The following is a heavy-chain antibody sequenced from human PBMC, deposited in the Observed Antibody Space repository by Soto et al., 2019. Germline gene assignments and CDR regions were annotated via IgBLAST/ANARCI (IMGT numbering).Heavy chain of an antibody. CDR3: ARSPLRPYGMDV. J-gene: IGHJ6*02. Sequence: QVQLVQSGAEVKKPGSSVKVSCKASGGTFSSYTIGWVRQAPGQGLEWMGRIIPILGIANYAQKFQGRVTITADKATSTAYMELSSLRSEDTAMYYCARSPLRPYGMDVWGQRTTVTVSS. CDR2: IIPILGIA. CDR1: GGTFSSYT. V-gene: IGHV1-69*02.